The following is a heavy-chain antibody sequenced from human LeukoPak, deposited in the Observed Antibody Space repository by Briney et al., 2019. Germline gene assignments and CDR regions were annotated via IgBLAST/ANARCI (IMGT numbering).Heavy chain of an antibody. D-gene: IGHD2-15*01. CDR3: ARLPWGVVRNYYYYYGMDV. CDR1: GGSISSYY. Sequence: PSGTPSLTCTVSGGSISSYYWSWIRQPPGKGLEWIGYIYYSGSTNYNPSLKSRVTISVDTSKNQFSLKLSSVTAADTAVYYCARLPWGVVRNYYYYYGMDVWGQGTTVTVSS. J-gene: IGHJ6*02. CDR2: IYYSGST. V-gene: IGHV4-59*08.